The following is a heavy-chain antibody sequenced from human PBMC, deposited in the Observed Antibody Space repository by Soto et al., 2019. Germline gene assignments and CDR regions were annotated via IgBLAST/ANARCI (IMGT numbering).Heavy chain of an antibody. Sequence: QLQLQESGPGLVKPSETLSLTCTVSGGSISSSSYYWGWIRQPPGKGLEWIGSIYYSGSTYYNPSLKSRVTISVDTSKNQFSLKLSSVTAADTAVYYCARDGGRGYSYGERGDDAFDIWGQGTMVTVSS. V-gene: IGHV4-39*02. CDR3: ARDGGRGYSYGERGDDAFDI. D-gene: IGHD5-18*01. CDR1: GGSISSSSYY. CDR2: IYYSGST. J-gene: IGHJ3*02.